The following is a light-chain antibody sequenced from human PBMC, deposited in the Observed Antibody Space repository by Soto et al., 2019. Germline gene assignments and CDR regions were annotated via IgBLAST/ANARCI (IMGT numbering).Light chain of an antibody. CDR1: QSLGGN. Sequence: EIVMTQSPATLAVSPGDTATLSCRASQSLGGNLAWYQQKPGQAPRLLXFRASSRAKGVPARFSASGSGTEFTLTIGGLQSDDFAVYYGHQYSNWPPWTFGPGTKVDIK. J-gene: IGKJ1*01. V-gene: IGKV3-15*01. CDR3: HQYSNWPPWT. CDR2: RAS.